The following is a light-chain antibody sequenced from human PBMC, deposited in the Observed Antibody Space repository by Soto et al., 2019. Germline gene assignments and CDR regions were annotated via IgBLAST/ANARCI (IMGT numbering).Light chain of an antibody. J-gene: IGLJ2*01. CDR3: LSFDSSLSVV. CDR2: GNP. CDR1: SSNIGAGYD. V-gene: IGLV1-40*01. Sequence: QSVLTQPPSVSGAPGQRVTISCTGSSSNIGAGYDVHWYQQLPGRAPKLLIYGNPNRPSGVPDRFSGSKSGTSASLAITGFQAEDDDDYDCLSFDSSLSVVFGGGTKVTVL.